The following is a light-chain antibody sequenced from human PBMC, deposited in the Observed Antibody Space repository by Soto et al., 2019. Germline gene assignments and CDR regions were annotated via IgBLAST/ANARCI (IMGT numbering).Light chain of an antibody. J-gene: IGLJ7*02. V-gene: IGLV1-40*01. CDR1: SSNIGAGYD. Sequence: QSVLTQPPSVSGAPGQRVTISCTGSSSNIGAGYDVHWYQQLPGTAPKLLIYGNSNRPSGVPDRFSGSKSGTSASLAITGHQAEDEADYSCQSYDSSLSGRVFGGGTQLTAL. CDR3: QSYDSSLSGRV. CDR2: GNS.